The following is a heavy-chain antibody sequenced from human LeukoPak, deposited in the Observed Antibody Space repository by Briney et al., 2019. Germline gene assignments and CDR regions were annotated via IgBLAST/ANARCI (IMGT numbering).Heavy chain of an antibody. J-gene: IGHJ4*02. CDR3: ARDPGLDY. Sequence: GGSLRLSCAASGFTFSSYSMNWVRQAPGKGLEWVSSISSSSGYIYYADSVKGRFTISRDNAKNSLYLQMNSLRAEDTAVYYCARDPGLDYWGQGTLVTVSS. CDR1: GFTFSSYS. CDR2: ISSSSGYI. V-gene: IGHV3-21*01.